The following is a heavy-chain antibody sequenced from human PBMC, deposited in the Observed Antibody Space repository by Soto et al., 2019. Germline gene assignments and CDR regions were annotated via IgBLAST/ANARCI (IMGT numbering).Heavy chain of an antibody. CDR3: ARAIKRWEVHYYFDY. CDR2: IVVMSNTA. CDR1: GSTFDNFA. Sequence: QVVLLQSGAEVKEPGSSVRVSCTVSGSTFDNFAFSWVRQAPGRGPEWMGGIVVMSNTADYSQRFQDSVTITADTSTRTLYMELGSLTFEDTAVYYCARAIKRWEVHYYFDYWGQGTLVTVSS. D-gene: IGHD1-26*01. J-gene: IGHJ4*02. V-gene: IGHV1-69*06.